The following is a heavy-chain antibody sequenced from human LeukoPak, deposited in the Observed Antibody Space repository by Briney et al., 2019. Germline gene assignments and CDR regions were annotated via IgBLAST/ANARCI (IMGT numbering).Heavy chain of an antibody. J-gene: IGHJ4*02. CDR1: GFTFSSYS. V-gene: IGHV3-21*01. CDR2: ISSSSSYI. CDR3: ARDRGCSGGSCYSRGGDY. Sequence: AGGSLRLSCAASGFTFSSYSMNWVRQAPGKGLEWVSSISSSSSYIYYADSVKGRFTISRDNAKNSLYLQMNSLRAEDTAVYYCARDRGCSGGSCYSRGGDYWGQGTLVTVSS. D-gene: IGHD2-15*01.